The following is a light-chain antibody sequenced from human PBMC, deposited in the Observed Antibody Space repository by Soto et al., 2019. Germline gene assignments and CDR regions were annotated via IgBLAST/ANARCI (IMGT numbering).Light chain of an antibody. CDR1: SSDVGGYNY. CDR3: SSYTSSSTLGV. CDR2: EVS. V-gene: IGLV2-14*01. J-gene: IGLJ1*01. Sequence: QSALTQPASVSGSPGQSITISCTGTSSDVGGYNYVSWYQQHPGKAPKLMIYEVSNRPSGISNRGSGSKSGNMASLTISGLQAEDDADYYCSSYTSSSTLGVFGNGTKLTVL.